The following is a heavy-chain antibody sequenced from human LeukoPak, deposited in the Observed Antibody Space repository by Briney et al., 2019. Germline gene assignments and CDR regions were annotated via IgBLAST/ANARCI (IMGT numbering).Heavy chain of an antibody. D-gene: IGHD1-26*01. CDR2: IYFSGSA. J-gene: IGHJ4*02. CDR1: GGSISSSSYY. V-gene: IGHV4-39*01. CDR3: SKKKGGGVGSYVAPGPPDYFDY. Sequence: SETLSLTCTVSGGSISSSSYYWGWIRQPPGKGLECIGSIYFSGSAYYNPSLRSRVTISLDSSKKQLSLKLNSVTAADTAVNYCSKKKGGGVGSYVAPGPPDYFDYWGQGTLVTVSS.